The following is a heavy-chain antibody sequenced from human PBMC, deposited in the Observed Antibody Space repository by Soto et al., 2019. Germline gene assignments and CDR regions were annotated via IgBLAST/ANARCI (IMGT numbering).Heavy chain of an antibody. Sequence: PGGSLRLSCAASGFTFNNYGMHWVRQAPGKGLEWVAVISYDGSNKYYADSVKGRFTISRDNSKNTLYLQMNSLRPEDTAVYYCAKDQGSGWYNAFDMWGQGTMVTVSS. J-gene: IGHJ3*02. D-gene: IGHD6-19*01. V-gene: IGHV3-30*18. CDR3: AKDQGSGWYNAFDM. CDR2: ISYDGSNK. CDR1: GFTFNNYG.